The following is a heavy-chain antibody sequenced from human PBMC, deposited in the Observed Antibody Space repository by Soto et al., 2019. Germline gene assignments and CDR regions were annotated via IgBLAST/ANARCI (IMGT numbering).Heavy chain of an antibody. Sequence: QVQLVQSGAEVKKPGSSVKVSCKASGGTFSSYAISWVRQAPGQGLEWMGGIIPILVSANYAQKYQGRVTITAVESTSTAYMELSSLRSEDTAVYYCARDLAGRNWYFDLWGRGTLVTVSS. V-gene: IGHV1-69*01. J-gene: IGHJ2*01. CDR1: GGTFSSYA. D-gene: IGHD3-10*01. CDR2: IIPILVSA. CDR3: ARDLAGRNWYFDL.